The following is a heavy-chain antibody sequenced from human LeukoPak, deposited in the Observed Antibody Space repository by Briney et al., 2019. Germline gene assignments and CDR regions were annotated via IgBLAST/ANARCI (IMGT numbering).Heavy chain of an antibody. Sequence: ASVKVSCKASGYTFTRYGISWVRQAPGQRLEWMGWINAGNGNTKYSQKFQGRVTITRDTSASTAYMELSSLRSEDTAVYYCARAGLWFGETHFDYWGQGTLVTVSS. V-gene: IGHV1-3*01. D-gene: IGHD3-10*01. CDR1: GYTFTRYG. CDR3: ARAGLWFGETHFDY. CDR2: INAGNGNT. J-gene: IGHJ4*02.